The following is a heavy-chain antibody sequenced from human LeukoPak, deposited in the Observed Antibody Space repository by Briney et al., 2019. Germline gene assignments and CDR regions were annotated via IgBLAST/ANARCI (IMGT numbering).Heavy chain of an antibody. V-gene: IGHV3-21*01. CDR2: ISSSSSYI. Sequence: GGSLRLSCAASGFTFSSYSMNWVRQAPGKGLEWVSSISSSSSYIYYADSVKGRFTISRDNAKNSLYLQMNSLRAEDTAVYYCARDNYCSSTSCYTDYWGQGTLVTVSS. CDR3: ARDNYCSSTSCYTDY. J-gene: IGHJ4*02. D-gene: IGHD2-2*02. CDR1: GFTFSSYS.